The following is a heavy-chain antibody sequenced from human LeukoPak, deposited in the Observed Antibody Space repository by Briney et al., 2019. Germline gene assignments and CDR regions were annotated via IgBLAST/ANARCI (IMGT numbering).Heavy chain of an antibody. V-gene: IGHV3-11*04. Sequence: GGSLRLSCAASGFTFSDYYINWIRQAPGKGLEWLVYISSRATTIYYADSVKGRFTISRDNSKNTLYLQMNSLRAEDTAVYYCAKAIIAAAGTLNYWGQGTLVTVSS. J-gene: IGHJ4*02. CDR1: GFTFSDYY. CDR2: ISSRATTI. D-gene: IGHD6-13*01. CDR3: AKAIIAAAGTLNY.